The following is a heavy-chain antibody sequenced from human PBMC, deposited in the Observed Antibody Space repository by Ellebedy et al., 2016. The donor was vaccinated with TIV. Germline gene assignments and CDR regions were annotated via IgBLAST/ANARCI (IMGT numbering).Heavy chain of an antibody. CDR3: ARGIPQAWELLAT. V-gene: IGHV4-34*01. J-gene: IGHJ5*02. CDR2: VTHIGGT. D-gene: IGHD1-26*01. Sequence: SETLSLTXAVSSGSFSGYFGTWIRQSPGKGLGWFGEVTHIGGTNYNPSLQSRVIISLDTSKGQFSLQLSSVTAADTAVYYCARGIPQAWELLATWGQGTLVTVSS. CDR1: SGSFSGYF.